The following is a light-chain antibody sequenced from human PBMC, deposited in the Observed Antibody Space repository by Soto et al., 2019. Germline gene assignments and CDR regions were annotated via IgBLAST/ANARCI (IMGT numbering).Light chain of an antibody. CDR2: KAS. CDR3: QQYKSYSSIT. J-gene: IGKJ5*01. Sequence: DIQMTQSPSTLSASVGDRVTITCRASQSISSWLAWYQQKPGKAPKLLIYKASSLESGVPSRFSGSGSGTEFTLTISRLQPDDFATYYCQQYKSYSSITFGQGTRLEIK. V-gene: IGKV1-5*03. CDR1: QSISSW.